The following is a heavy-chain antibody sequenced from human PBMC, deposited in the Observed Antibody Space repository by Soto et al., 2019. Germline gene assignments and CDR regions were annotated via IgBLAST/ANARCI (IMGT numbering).Heavy chain of an antibody. CDR1: GGSISSGDYY. CDR3: ARDEGDYGGGQYYFDY. CDR2: IYYSGST. V-gene: IGHV4-30-4*01. Sequence: QVQLQESGPGLVKPSQTLSLTCTVSGGSISSGDYYWSWIRQPPGKGLEWIGYIYYSGSTYYKPSLESRVTISVDTSKNQFSLKLSSVVAADTALYYCARDEGDYGGGQYYFDYWGQGTLVTVSS. J-gene: IGHJ4*02. D-gene: IGHD4-17*01.